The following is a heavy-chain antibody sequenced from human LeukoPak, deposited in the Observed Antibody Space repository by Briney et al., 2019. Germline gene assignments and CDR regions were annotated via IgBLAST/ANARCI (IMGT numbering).Heavy chain of an antibody. CDR3: EKHRWVQETLHHFFDC. CDR1: GFIFSSYT. CDR2: SRFDGINE. Sequence: GGSLRLSCVASGFIFSSYTIHWVRQTPDKGLEWVAVSRFDGINEDYRDSVKGRFTISRDNSKNTLYLLNNRLRVEDAAVYYCEKHRWVQETLHHFFDCWGQGTLVTVSS. V-gene: IGHV3-30*02. D-gene: IGHD3-16*02. J-gene: IGHJ4*02.